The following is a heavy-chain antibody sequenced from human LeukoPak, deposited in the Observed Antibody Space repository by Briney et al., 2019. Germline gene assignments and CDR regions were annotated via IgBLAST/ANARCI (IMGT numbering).Heavy chain of an antibody. CDR3: ARDRIRRYYFDY. V-gene: IGHV3-74*01. J-gene: IGHJ4*02. CDR1: GFTFSSYW. D-gene: IGHD3-10*01. CDR2: INSDGSST. Sequence: GGSLRLSCAASGFTFSSYWMHWVRHAPGKGLVWVSRINSDGSSTSYADSVKGRFTISRDNAKNTLYLQMNSLRAEDTAVYYCARDRIRRYYFDYWGQGTLVTVSS.